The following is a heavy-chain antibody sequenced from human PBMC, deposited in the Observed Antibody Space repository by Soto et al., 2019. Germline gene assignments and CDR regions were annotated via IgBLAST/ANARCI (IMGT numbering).Heavy chain of an antibody. D-gene: IGHD3-10*01. J-gene: IGHJ3*02. V-gene: IGHV3-23*01. Sequence: VQLLESGGGLAQPGGSLRLSCAASAFAFSSHPMSWVRQAPEKGLEWVAGISDGGDLTYNADSVRGRFTISRDNSRNTLYLQMNSLRAEDTAVYYCARRVIGSSRALDIWGQGTMVTVSS. CDR1: AFAFSSHP. CDR3: ARRVIGSSRALDI. CDR2: ISDGGDLT.